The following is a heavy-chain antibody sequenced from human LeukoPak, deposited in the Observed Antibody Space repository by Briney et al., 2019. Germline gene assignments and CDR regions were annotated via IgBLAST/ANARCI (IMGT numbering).Heavy chain of an antibody. CDR3: ARDSPRTGP. V-gene: IGHV3-74*01. CDR1: GFTFSSYW. CDR2: IDSDGSGT. Sequence: GGSPRLSCAASGFTFSSYWMHWVRQVPGKGLVWVSHIDSDGSGTTYADSVKGRFTISRDNARNTLYLQMNSLRDEDTAVYYCARDSPRTGPWGQGTLVTVSS. J-gene: IGHJ5*02. D-gene: IGHD1-1*01.